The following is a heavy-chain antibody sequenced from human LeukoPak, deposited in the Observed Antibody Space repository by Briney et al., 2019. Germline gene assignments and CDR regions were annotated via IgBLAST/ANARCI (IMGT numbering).Heavy chain of an antibody. CDR3: AAGHSG. J-gene: IGHJ4*02. CDR2: ISYDGSNE. CDR1: GFTFSSYS. Sequence: PGGSLRLSCAASGFTFSSYSMNWVRQAPGKGLEWVAIISYDGSNEYYADSVKGRFTISRDNSKNTLYLQMNSLRAEGTAVYYYAAGHSGWGQGTLVTVSS. D-gene: IGHD6-19*01. V-gene: IGHV3-30*05.